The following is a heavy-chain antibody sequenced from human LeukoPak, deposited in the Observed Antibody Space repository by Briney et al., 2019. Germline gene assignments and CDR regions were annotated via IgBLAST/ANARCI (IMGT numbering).Heavy chain of an antibody. CDR2: INWNGGST. J-gene: IGHJ3*02. D-gene: IGHD3-3*01. CDR3: ARALYYDFWSGSPNDAFDI. V-gene: IGHV3-20*01. CDR1: GFTFDDYG. Sequence: GGSLRLSCAASGFTFDDYGMSWVRQAPGKGLEWVSGINWNGGSTGYADSVKGRFTISRDNAKNSLYLQMNSLRAEDTALYHCARALYYDFWSGSPNDAFDIWGQGIMVTVSS.